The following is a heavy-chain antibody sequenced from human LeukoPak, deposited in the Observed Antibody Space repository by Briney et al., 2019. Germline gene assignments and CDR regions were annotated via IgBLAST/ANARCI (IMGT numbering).Heavy chain of an antibody. CDR2: ISSSSSYI. CDR3: AKDARYYDILTGYYDY. CDR1: GFTFSSYS. D-gene: IGHD3-9*01. J-gene: IGHJ4*02. V-gene: IGHV3-21*01. Sequence: GGSLRLSCAASGFTFSSYSMNWVRQAPGKGLEWVSSISSSSSYIYYADSVKGRFTISRDNSKNTLYLQMNSLRAEDTAVYYCAKDARYYDILTGYYDYWGQGTLVTVSS.